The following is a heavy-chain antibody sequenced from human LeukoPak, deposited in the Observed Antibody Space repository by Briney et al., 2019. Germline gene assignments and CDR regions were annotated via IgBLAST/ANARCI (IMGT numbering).Heavy chain of an antibody. V-gene: IGHV3-23*01. D-gene: IGHD1-7*01. CDR1: GFTFSSYA. J-gene: IGHJ4*02. CDR2: ISGSGGST. CDR3: ATRRLYADQNYN. Sequence: GGSLRLSCAASGFTFSSYAMSWVRQAPGKGLEWVSAISGSGGSTYYADSVKGRFTISRDNSKNTLYLQMSSLRAEDTAVYYCATRRLYADQNYNWGQGTLVTVSS.